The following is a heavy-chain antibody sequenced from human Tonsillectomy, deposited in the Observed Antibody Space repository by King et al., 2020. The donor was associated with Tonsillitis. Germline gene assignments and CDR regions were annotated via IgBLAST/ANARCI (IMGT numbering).Heavy chain of an antibody. Sequence: VQLVESGGGLVKPGESLRLSCAASGFTFSSYSMNWVRQAPGKGLEWVSSISSSSNYMYYADSVKGRFTISRDNAKNSLYLQINSLRAEDTAVYYCARDDDGSGSYYTPYYFDYWGQGTLVTVSS. J-gene: IGHJ4*02. CDR1: GFTFSSYS. CDR2: ISSSSNYM. D-gene: IGHD3-10*01. V-gene: IGHV3-21*01. CDR3: ARDDDGSGSYYTPYYFDY.